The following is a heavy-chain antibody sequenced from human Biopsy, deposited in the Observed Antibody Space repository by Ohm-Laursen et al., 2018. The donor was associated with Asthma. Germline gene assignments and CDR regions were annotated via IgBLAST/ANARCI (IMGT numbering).Heavy chain of an antibody. CDR1: GGMFGNYA. D-gene: IGHD1-7*01. CDR3: AREGITGTTAWFDP. CDR2: INPNSGGT. J-gene: IGHJ5*02. Sequence: GSSVKVSCKASGGMFGNYAISWVRQAPGLGLEWMGRINPNSGGTNYAQKFQGRVTMTRDTSISTAYMELSRLRSDDTAVYYCAREGITGTTAWFDPWGQGTPVTVSS. V-gene: IGHV1-2*06.